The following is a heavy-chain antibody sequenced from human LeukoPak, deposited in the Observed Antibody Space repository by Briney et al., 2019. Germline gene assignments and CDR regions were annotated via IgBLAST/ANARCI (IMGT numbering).Heavy chain of an antibody. CDR1: GFMFSTYE. Sequence: GGSLRLSCAASGFMFSTYEMNWVRQAPGRGLEWVSSIRPSGDNTYYGDPVKGRFTISRDNSKNTVYLQMNNMRVDDTAVYYCARVAGWHWFDPWGQGTLVTVSS. J-gene: IGHJ5*02. CDR2: IRPSGDNT. CDR3: ARVAGWHWFDP. D-gene: IGHD6-19*01. V-gene: IGHV3-23*01.